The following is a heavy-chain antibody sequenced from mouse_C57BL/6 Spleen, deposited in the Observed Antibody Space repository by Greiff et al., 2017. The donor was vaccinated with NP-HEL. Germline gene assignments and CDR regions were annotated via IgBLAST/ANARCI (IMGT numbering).Heavy chain of an antibody. V-gene: IGHV1-69*01. CDR2: IDPSDSYT. CDR1: GYTFTSYW. D-gene: IGHD1-1*01. CDR3: ATYYYGSSSYFDY. Sequence: QVQLQQPGAELVMPGASVKLSCKASGYTFTSYWMHWVKQRPGQGLEWIGEIDPSDSYTNYNQKFKGKSTLTVDKSSSTAYMQLSSLTSEDSAVYYCATYYYGSSSYFDYGGQGTTLTVSS. J-gene: IGHJ2*01.